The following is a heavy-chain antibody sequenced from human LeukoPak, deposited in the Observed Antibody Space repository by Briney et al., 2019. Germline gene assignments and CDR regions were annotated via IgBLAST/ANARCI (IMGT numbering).Heavy chain of an antibody. D-gene: IGHD3-3*01. CDR2: ISWNSGSI. Sequence: GRSLRLSCAASGFTFDDYAMHWVRQAPGKGLEWVSGISWNSGSIGYADSVKGRFAISRDNAKNSLYLQMNSLRAEDTAVYYCARDRRYDFWSGYSGNYYGMDVWGQGTTVTVSS. CDR3: ARDRRYDFWSGYSGNYYGMDV. J-gene: IGHJ6*02. V-gene: IGHV3-9*01. CDR1: GFTFDDYA.